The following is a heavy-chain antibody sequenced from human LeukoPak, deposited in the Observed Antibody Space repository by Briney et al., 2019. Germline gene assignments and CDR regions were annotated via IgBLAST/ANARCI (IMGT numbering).Heavy chain of an antibody. CDR2: INHSGST. CDR1: GVSFSGYY. Sequence: PSETLSLTCAVYGVSFSGYYWSWIRQPPGKGLEWIGEINHSGSTNYNPSLKIRVTISVDTSKNQFSLKLSSVTAADTAVYYCARLAAAGVYYMDVWGKGTTVTVSS. V-gene: IGHV4-34*01. J-gene: IGHJ6*03. D-gene: IGHD6-13*01. CDR3: ARLAAAGVYYMDV.